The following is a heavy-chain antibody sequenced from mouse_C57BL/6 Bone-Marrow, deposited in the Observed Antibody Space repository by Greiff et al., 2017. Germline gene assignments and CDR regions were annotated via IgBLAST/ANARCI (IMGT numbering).Heavy chain of an antibody. CDR2: ISSGSSTI. CDR1: GFTFSDYG. V-gene: IGHV5-17*01. CDR3: ANYYGSPHYFDY. J-gene: IGHJ2*01. Sequence: EVMLVESGGGLVKPGGSLKLSCAASGFTFSDYGMHWVRQAPEQGLEWVAYISSGSSTIYYADTVKGRFTISRDNAKNTLFLQMTSLRSEDTAMYYCANYYGSPHYFDYWGQGTTLTVSS. D-gene: IGHD1-1*01.